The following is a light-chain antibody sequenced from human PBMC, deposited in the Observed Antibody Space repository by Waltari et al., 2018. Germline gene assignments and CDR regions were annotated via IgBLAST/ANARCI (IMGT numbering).Light chain of an antibody. CDR2: LGS. CDR1: QSLLHSNGYNY. J-gene: IGKJ4*01. CDR3: QQYDNLPLT. V-gene: IGKV2-28*01. Sequence: DIVMTQSPLSLPVTPGEPASISCRSSQSLLHSNGYNYLDWYLQKPGQSPQLLIYLGSNRASGVPSRFSGSGSGTDFTFTISSLQPEDIATYYCQQYDNLPLTFGGGTKVEIK.